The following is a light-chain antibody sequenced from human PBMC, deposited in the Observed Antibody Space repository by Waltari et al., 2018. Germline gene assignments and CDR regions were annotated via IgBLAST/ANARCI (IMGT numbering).Light chain of an antibody. Sequence: EIVMTQSPATLSVSPGERAILSCRASQSVTTNLAWYQQKPGQAHRLLIYGASTRATAIPARFSGSASGTEFTLTISSLQSEDCAVYYCHQYNDGPPFNFGQGTKLEIK. J-gene: IGKJ2*01. CDR3: HQYNDGPPFN. V-gene: IGKV3-15*01. CDR1: QSVTTN. CDR2: GAS.